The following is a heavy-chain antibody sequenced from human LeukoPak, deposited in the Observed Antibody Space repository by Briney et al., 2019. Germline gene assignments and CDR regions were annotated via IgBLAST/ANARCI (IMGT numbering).Heavy chain of an antibody. D-gene: IGHD4-17*01. CDR3: ARDSTVTTFDY. J-gene: IGHJ4*02. Sequence: TSETLSLTCAVYGGSFSGCYWSWIRQPPGKGLEWIGEINHSGSTNYNPSLKSRVTISVDTSKNQFSLKLSSVTAADTAVYYCARDSTVTTFDYWGQGTLVTVSS. CDR2: INHSGST. CDR1: GGSFSGCY. V-gene: IGHV4-34*01.